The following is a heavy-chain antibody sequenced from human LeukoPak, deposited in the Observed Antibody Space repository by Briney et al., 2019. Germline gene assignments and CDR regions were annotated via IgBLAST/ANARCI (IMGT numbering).Heavy chain of an antibody. CDR1: GGSISSYY. CDR3: ARERARIAARTPRDYYYYMDV. J-gene: IGHJ6*03. Sequence: PSETLSLTCTVSGGSISSYYWSWIRQPPGKGLEWIGYIYYSGSTNYNPSLKSRVTISVDTSKNQFSLKLSSVTAADTAVYYCARERARIAARTPRDYYYYMDVWGKGTTVTVSS. V-gene: IGHV4-59*12. D-gene: IGHD6-6*01. CDR2: IYYSGST.